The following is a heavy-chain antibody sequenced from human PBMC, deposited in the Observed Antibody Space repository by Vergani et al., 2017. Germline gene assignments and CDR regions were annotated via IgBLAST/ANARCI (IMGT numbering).Heavy chain of an antibody. V-gene: IGHV3-23*01. J-gene: IGHJ4*02. Sequence: EVQLLESGGSLKQPGGSVRLSCAAPGFTFSTYAMHWVRQAPGKGLEWVSALTGGGGSTYYADSFKGRFTISRDNSRDTLYLQMNSLRPEDTATYYCVKDAGSYENFFDSWGQGTLVTVSS. D-gene: IGHD1-26*01. CDR2: LTGGGGST. CDR1: GFTFSTYA. CDR3: VKDAGSYENFFDS.